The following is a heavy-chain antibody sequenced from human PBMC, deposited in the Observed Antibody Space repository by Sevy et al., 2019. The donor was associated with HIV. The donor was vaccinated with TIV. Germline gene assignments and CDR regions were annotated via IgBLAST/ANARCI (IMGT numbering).Heavy chain of an antibody. Sequence: SVKVSCKASGGTFSSYAISWVRQAPGQGLEWMGGIIPIFGTANYAQKFQGRVTITADESTSTAYMELSSLRSEDTAVYYCARDVGYCSGGSCYPGGGWFDPWAREPWSPSPQ. V-gene: IGHV1-69*13. CDR3: ARDVGYCSGGSCYPGGGWFDP. D-gene: IGHD2-15*01. CDR2: IIPIFGTA. CDR1: GGTFSSYA. J-gene: IGHJ5*02.